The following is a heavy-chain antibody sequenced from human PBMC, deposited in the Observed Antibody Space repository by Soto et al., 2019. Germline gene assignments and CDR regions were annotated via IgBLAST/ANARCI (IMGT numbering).Heavy chain of an antibody. CDR1: GFTFSSYA. Sequence: EVQLLESGGGLVQPGGSLRLSCEASGFTFSSYAMSWVRQAPGKGLEWVSAISGSGGSTYYADSVKGRFTISRDNSKNTLYLQMNSLRAEETAVYYCAKCAGTMIVVGDWYFDLWGRGTLVTVSS. CDR3: AKCAGTMIVVGDWYFDL. CDR2: ISGSGGST. J-gene: IGHJ2*01. D-gene: IGHD3-22*01. V-gene: IGHV3-23*01.